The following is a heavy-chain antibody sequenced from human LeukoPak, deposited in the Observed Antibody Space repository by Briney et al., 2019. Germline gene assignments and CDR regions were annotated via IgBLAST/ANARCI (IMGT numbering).Heavy chain of an antibody. CDR1: GFTFSSYG. V-gene: IGHV3-30*02. Sequence: PGGSLRLSCAASGFTFSSYGMHWVRQAPGKGLEGGAFIRYDGSIKYYADSVKGRFTISRDNSKNTLYLQMTSLRVEDTSVYYCARGLVVVPAVSDYWGQGTLVTVSS. D-gene: IGHD2-2*01. J-gene: IGHJ4*02. CDR3: ARGLVVVPAVSDY. CDR2: IRYDGSIK.